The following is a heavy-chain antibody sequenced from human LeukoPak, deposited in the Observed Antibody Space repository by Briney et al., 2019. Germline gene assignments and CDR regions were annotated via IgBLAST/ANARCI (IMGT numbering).Heavy chain of an antibody. CDR3: ARDHSGNYAWDY. Sequence: GGSLRLSCAASGFTFDDYGMSWVRQPPGKGLEWVSGIYWSGGSTGYADSVKGRFTISRDNAKNSLYLQMNSLRAEDTAFYYCARDHSGNYAWDYWGQGTLVTVSS. V-gene: IGHV3-20*04. J-gene: IGHJ4*02. CDR2: IYWSGGST. D-gene: IGHD3-22*01. CDR1: GFTFDDYG.